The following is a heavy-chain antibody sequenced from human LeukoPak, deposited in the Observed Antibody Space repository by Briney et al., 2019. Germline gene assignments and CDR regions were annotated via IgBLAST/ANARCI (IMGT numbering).Heavy chain of an antibody. D-gene: IGHD6-19*01. CDR2: IIPIFGTA. Sequence: ASVKVSCKASGGTFSSYAISWVRQAPGQGLEWMGGIIPIFGTANYAQKFQGRVTITADESTSTAYMELSSLRSEDTAVYYCARTGRSCGWYWFDPWGQGTLVTVSS. CDR1: GGTFSSYA. J-gene: IGHJ5*02. V-gene: IGHV1-69*13. CDR3: ARTGRSCGWYWFDP.